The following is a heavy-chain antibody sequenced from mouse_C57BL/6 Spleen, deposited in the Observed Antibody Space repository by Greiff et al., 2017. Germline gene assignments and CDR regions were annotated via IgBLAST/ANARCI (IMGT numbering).Heavy chain of an antibody. CDR1: GFTFSSYA. CDR2: ISDGGSYT. D-gene: IGHD1-1*01. V-gene: IGHV5-4*01. J-gene: IGHJ2*01. Sequence: EVKLVESGGGLVKPGGSLKLSCAASGFTFSSYAMSWVRQTPEKRLEWVATISDGGSYTSYPDNVKGRFTLSRDNAKNNLYLQMSHLKSEDTAMYYVARDQGSSYYFDYWGQGTTLTVSS. CDR3: ARDQGSSYYFDY.